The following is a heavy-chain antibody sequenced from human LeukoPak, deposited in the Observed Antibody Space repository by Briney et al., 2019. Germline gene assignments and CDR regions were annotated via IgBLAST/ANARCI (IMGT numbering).Heavy chain of an antibody. J-gene: IGHJ4*02. CDR2: IYYSGST. CDR1: GGSISSGDYY. Sequence: SETLSLTCTVSGGSISSGDYYWSWIRQPPGKGLEWIGYIYYSGSTYYNPSLKSRVTISVDTSKNQFSLKLSSVTAAATAVYCCARDAFNAYYDFWSGYYDYWGQGTLVTVSS. V-gene: IGHV4-30-4*08. D-gene: IGHD3-3*01. CDR3: ARDAFNAYYDFWSGYYDY.